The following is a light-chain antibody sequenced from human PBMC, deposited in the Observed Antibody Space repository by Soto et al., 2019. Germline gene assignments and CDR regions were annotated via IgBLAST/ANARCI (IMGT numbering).Light chain of an antibody. V-gene: IGLV2-14*03. J-gene: IGLJ2*01. CDR2: DGS. CDR1: TSDVGGYNY. Sequence: QSALTQPASVSGSPGQSVTISCTATTSDVGGYNYLSWYQQHPGKAPKLILYDGSSRPSGVSNRFSGSKSGNMASLIISGLQPEDEADYHCSSYTRTTVVFGGGTKVTVL. CDR3: SSYTRTTVV.